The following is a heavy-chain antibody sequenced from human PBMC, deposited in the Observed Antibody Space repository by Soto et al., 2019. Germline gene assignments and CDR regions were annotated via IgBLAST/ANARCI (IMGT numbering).Heavy chain of an antibody. Sequence: GGSLRLSCAASGFTFSSYAMSWVRQAPGKGLEWVSAISGSGGSTYYADSVKGRFTISRDNSKNTLYLQMNSLRAEDTAVYYCAKDQAHYDFWSGPRMDVWGQGTTVTVSS. D-gene: IGHD3-3*01. J-gene: IGHJ6*02. CDR2: ISGSGGST. V-gene: IGHV3-23*01. CDR3: AKDQAHYDFWSGPRMDV. CDR1: GFTFSSYA.